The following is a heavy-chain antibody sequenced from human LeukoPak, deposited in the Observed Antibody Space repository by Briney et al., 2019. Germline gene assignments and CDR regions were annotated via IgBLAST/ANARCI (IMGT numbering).Heavy chain of an antibody. CDR3: AIALNYYGSGSYNP. D-gene: IGHD3-10*01. CDR1: AFTFSRYA. CDR2: ISHDGDNK. V-gene: IGHV3-30-3*01. J-gene: IGHJ5*02. Sequence: PGGSLRLSCAASAFTFSRYAMNWVRQAPGKGLEWVAVISHDGDNKYYADSVKGRFTISRDNSKNTLYLQMNSLRAEDTAVYYCAIALNYYGSGSYNPWGQGTLVTVSS.